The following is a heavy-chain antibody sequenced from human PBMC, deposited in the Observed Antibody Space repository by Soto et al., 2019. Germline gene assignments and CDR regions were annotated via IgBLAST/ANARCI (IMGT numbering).Heavy chain of an antibody. CDR2: IYYSGST. CDR1: GGSISSYY. Sequence: SETLSLTCTVSGGSISSYYWSWIRQPPGKGLEWIGYIYYSGSTNYNPSLKSRVTISVDTSKNQFSLKLSSVTAADTAVYYCARHYYDFWSGYYNYYYYYYLDVWGKATTVTVSS. CDR3: ARHYYDFWSGYYNYYYYYYLDV. V-gene: IGHV4-59*01. D-gene: IGHD3-3*01. J-gene: IGHJ6*03.